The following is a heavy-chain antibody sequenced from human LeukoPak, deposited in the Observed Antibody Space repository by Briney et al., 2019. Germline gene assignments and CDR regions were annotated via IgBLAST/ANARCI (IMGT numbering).Heavy chain of an antibody. CDR2: VFSSGST. CDR1: AVSISRHF. Sequence: SETLSLTCNFSAVSISRHFWSWIRQTPKKGLEWLGYVFSSGSTNYNPSLKSRITISLDASKHQFSLTLNSVTAADTAVYYCAREYDYWSLGTLVTVSS. V-gene: IGHV4-59*11. J-gene: IGHJ4*01. CDR3: AREYDY.